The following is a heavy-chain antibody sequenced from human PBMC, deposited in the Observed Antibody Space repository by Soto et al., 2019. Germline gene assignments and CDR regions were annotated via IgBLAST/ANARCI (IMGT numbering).Heavy chain of an antibody. CDR2: IIPIFGTA. CDR1: GGTFSSYA. J-gene: IGHJ3*02. D-gene: IGHD5-12*01. Sequence: QVQLVQSGAEVKKPGSSVKVSCKASGGTFSSYAISWVRQAPGQGLEWMGGIIPIFGTANYAQKFQGRVTITADESTSTAYMELSSLRSEDTAVDYCARDKRYPLDIIVATIGGGNAFDIWGQGTMVTVSS. V-gene: IGHV1-69*12. CDR3: ARDKRYPLDIIVATIGGGNAFDI.